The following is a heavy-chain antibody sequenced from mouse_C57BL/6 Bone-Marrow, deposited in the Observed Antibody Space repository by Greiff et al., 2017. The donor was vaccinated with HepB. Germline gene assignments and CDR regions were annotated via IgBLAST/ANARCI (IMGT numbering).Heavy chain of an antibody. D-gene: IGHD1-1*01. CDR2: ILPGSGST. CDR3: TTGYYGTRFAY. CDR1: GYTFTGYW. V-gene: IGHV1-9*01. Sequence: VQLQQSGAELMKPGASVKLSCKATGYTFTGYWIEWVKQRPGHGLEWIGEILPGSGSTNYNEKFKGKATFTADTSSNTAYLQLSSLTSEDTAVYYCTTGYYGTRFAYWGQGTLVTVSA. J-gene: IGHJ3*01.